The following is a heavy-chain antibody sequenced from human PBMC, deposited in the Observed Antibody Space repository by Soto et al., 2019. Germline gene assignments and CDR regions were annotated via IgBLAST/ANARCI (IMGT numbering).Heavy chain of an antibody. CDR1: GFTFSDYY. CDR3: ARDVAGTTFGMDV. CDR2: IGSSSTTI. V-gene: IGHV3-11*04. J-gene: IGHJ6*02. D-gene: IGHD1-1*01. Sequence: GRSLRLSCAASGFTFSDYYMSWIRQAPGKGLEWVSYIGSSSTTIHYADSVKGRFTISRDNAKNSLYLQMNSLRDEDTAVYYCARDVAGTTFGMDVWGQGTTVTVSS.